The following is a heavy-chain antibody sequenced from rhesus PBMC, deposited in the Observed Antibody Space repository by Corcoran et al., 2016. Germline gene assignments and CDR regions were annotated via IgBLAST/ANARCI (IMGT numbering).Heavy chain of an antibody. J-gene: IGHJ4*01. CDR2: ISYSGST. Sequence: QLQLQESGPGLVKPSETLSLTCAVSGYSISSGYGWSWLRQPPGKGLEWIGYISYSGSTSYNPSLKSRVTISRDTSKNQFSLKLSSVTAADTAVYYCARGMTAAGRVYYFDYWGQGVLVTVSS. V-gene: IGHV4-122*02. CDR1: GYSISSGYG. CDR3: ARGMTAAGRVYYFDY. D-gene: IGHD6-31*01.